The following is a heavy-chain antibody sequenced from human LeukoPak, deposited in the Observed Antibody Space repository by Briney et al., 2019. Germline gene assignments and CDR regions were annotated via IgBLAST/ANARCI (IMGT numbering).Heavy chain of an antibody. CDR2: ISYDGSKI. CDR3: AKPLGGSYLFDR. J-gene: IGHJ4*02. D-gene: IGHD1-26*01. Sequence: GGSLRLSCAASGFTFSSYPLHWVRQAPGKGLEWVTLISYDGSKIYYADSVKGRFTISRDNAKNSLYLQMDSLRPEDTAVYYCAKPLGGSYLFDRWGQGTLVTVSS. V-gene: IGHV3-30-3*01. CDR1: GFTFSSYP.